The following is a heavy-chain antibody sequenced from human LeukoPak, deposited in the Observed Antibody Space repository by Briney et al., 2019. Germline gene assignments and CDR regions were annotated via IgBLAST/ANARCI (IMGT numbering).Heavy chain of an antibody. CDR1: GGSISSSTCY. CDR3: ARELVVVPAAIPEGWFDP. CDR2: ICYSGST. Sequence: SETLSLTCTVSGGSISSSTCYWGWIRQPPGKGLEWIGTICYSGSTYYNPSLKSRVTISVDTSKNQFSLKLSSVTAADTAVYYCARELVVVPAAIPEGWFDPWGQGTLVTVSS. J-gene: IGHJ5*02. V-gene: IGHV4-39*02. D-gene: IGHD2-2*01.